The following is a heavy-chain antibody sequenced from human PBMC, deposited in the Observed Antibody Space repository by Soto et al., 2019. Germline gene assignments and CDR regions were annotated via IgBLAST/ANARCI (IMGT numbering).Heavy chain of an antibody. J-gene: IGHJ6*02. CDR1: GCSISSYY. CDR2: IYCSGST. V-gene: IGHV4-59*01. CDR3: AREGVSSSWYNYYGMDV. D-gene: IGHD6-13*01. Sequence: SETLSLTCTFSGCSISSYYWSWIRQPPGKGLEWIGYIYCSGSTNYNPSLKSRVTISVDTSKNQFSLKLSSVTAADTAVYYCAREGVSSSWYNYYGMDVWGQGTTVTVSS.